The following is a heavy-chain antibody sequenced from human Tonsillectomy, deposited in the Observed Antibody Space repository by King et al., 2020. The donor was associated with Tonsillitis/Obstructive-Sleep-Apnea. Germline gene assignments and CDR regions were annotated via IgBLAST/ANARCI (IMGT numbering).Heavy chain of an antibody. J-gene: IGHJ6*03. CDR3: ATSFTLPAYYYMDV. CDR2: IDPSDSYT. CDR1: GYSFTSYW. D-gene: IGHD2-2*01. Sequence: VQLVESGAEVKKPGESLTISCKGSGYSFTSYWITWVRQMPGKGLEWMGRIDPSDSYTTYSPSFQGHVTISADKSISTAYLQWSSLKASDTAMYYCATSFTLPAYYYMDVWGKGTTVTVSS. V-gene: IGHV5-10-1*01.